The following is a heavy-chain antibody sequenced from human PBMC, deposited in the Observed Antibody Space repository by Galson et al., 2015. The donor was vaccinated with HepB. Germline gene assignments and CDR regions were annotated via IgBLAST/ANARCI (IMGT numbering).Heavy chain of an antibody. D-gene: IGHD3-22*01. CDR1: GFTFSNAW. V-gene: IGHV3-15*01. J-gene: IGHJ4*02. Sequence: SLRLSCAASGFTFSNAWMSWVRQAPGKGLEWVGRIKSKTDGGTTDYAAPVKGRFTISRDDSKNTLYLQMSSLKTEDTAVYYCTTKLIVVVMAYWGQGTLVTVSS. CDR3: TTKLIVVVMAY. CDR2: IKSKTDGGTT.